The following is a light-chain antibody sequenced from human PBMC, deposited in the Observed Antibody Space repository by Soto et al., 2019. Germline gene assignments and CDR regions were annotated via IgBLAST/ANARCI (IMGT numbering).Light chain of an antibody. Sequence: IQMTQSPSSLSASVGDRVTITCRASQGVRDDVGWYQQKPGKAPKLLIYDASNLESGVPSRFSGSGSGTEFTLTISSLQPDDFATYCCQQYNSYSLTFGGGTKVDIK. CDR3: QQYNSYSLT. CDR1: QGVRDD. V-gene: IGKV1-17*01. CDR2: DAS. J-gene: IGKJ4*01.